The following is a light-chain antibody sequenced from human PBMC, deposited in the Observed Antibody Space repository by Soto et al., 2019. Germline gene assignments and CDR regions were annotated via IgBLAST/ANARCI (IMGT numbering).Light chain of an antibody. CDR2: KAS. CDR3: QQYKDYSGFT. V-gene: IGKV1-5*03. J-gene: IGKJ3*01. CDR1: QSISDW. Sequence: DIQMTQSPSTLSASVGDRVTITCRASQSISDWLAWYQQKPGKAPKLLIYKASSLESGVPSRFSGSGSGTEFNLTISSLQPDDFATYYCQQYKDYSGFTFGPGTKVDFK.